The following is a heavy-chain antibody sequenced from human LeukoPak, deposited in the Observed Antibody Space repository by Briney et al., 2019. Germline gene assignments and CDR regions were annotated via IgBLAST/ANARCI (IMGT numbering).Heavy chain of an antibody. V-gene: IGHV3-48*03. D-gene: IGHD3/OR15-3a*01. Sequence: GVSLRLSCAASGFTISSYEMNWVRQAPGKGLEWVSYISSSGSTIYYADSVKGRFTISRDNAKNSLYLQMSSLRAEDTAVHHCARVSGLYFDYWGQGTLVTVSS. CDR3: ARVSGLYFDY. CDR1: GFTISSYE. J-gene: IGHJ4*02. CDR2: ISSSGSTI.